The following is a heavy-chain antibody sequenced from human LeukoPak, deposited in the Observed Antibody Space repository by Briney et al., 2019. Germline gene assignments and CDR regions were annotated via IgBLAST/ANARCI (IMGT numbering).Heavy chain of an antibody. V-gene: IGHV4-38-2*01. D-gene: IGHD6-13*01. Sequence: PSETLSLTCAVSGYSISSAYYWSWIRQPPGKGLEWIGYIYHSGSTYYNPSLESRVTISVDTSKNQFSLKLSSVTAADTAVYYCARGYSSSWYFNWFDPWGQGTLVTVSS. CDR3: ARGYSSSWYFNWFDP. CDR1: GYSISSAYY. CDR2: IYHSGST. J-gene: IGHJ5*02.